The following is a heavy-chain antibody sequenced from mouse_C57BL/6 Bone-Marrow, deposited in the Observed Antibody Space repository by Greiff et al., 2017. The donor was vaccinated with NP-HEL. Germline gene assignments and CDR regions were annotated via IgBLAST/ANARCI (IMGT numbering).Heavy chain of an antibody. D-gene: IGHD1-1*01. V-gene: IGHV5-6*01. J-gene: IGHJ2*01. CDR2: ISSGGSYT. CDR3: ARQESRRYFDY. CDR1: GFTFSSYG. Sequence: EVQRVESGGDLVKPGGSLKLSCAASGFTFSSYGMSWVRQTPDKRLEWVATISSGGSYTYYPDSVKGRFTISRDNAKNTLYLQMSSLKSEDTAMYYCARQESRRYFDYWGQGTTLTVSS.